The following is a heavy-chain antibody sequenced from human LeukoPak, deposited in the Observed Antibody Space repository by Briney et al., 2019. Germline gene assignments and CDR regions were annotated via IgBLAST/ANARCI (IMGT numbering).Heavy chain of an antibody. CDR3: AKHFDSSGWHWDY. CDR1: GFTFSSYA. CDR2: ISGSGGST. Sequence: GGSLRLSCAASGFTFSSYAMSWVRQAPGKGLVWVSAISGSGGSTYYADSVKGRFTISRDNSKNTLYLQMNSLRAEDAAVYYCAKHFDSSGWHWDYWGQGTLVTVSS. J-gene: IGHJ4*02. D-gene: IGHD6-19*01. V-gene: IGHV3-23*01.